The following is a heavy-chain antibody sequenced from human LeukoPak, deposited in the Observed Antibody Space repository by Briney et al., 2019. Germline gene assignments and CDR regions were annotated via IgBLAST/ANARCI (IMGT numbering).Heavy chain of an antibody. CDR2: IIPIFGTP. Sequence: SVKVSCKVSGGTFRNHDINWVRQAPGQGLEWMGGIIPIFGTPNYAQKFQGRGTITADESTTTAYMELSSLRSEDTAVYYCARRSSSSSSHFDYWGQGTLVTVSS. J-gene: IGHJ4*02. CDR1: GGTFRNHD. CDR3: ARRSSSSSSHFDY. D-gene: IGHD6-6*01. V-gene: IGHV1-69*13.